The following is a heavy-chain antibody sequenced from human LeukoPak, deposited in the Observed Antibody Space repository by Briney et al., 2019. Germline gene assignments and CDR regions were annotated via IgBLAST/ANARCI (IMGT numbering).Heavy chain of an antibody. Sequence: GGSLRLSFAASGFTFSDYYMSWIRQAPGKGLEWVSYISSRCNTIYYADSVKGRFTISRDNSKNTLYLQMNSLRAEDTAVYYCARDVVWGYGDYSLYYYYYGMDVWGQGTTVTVSS. CDR1: GFTFSDYY. D-gene: IGHD4-17*01. V-gene: IGHV3-11*01. CDR3: ARDVVWGYGDYSLYYYYYGMDV. CDR2: ISSRCNTI. J-gene: IGHJ6*02.